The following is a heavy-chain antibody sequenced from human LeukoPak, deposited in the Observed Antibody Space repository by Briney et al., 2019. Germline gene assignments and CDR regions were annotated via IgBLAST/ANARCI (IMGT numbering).Heavy chain of an antibody. CDR3: ARPPYSGSYFGGFDY. Sequence: GESLKISCKGSGYTFTNYWIAWVRQMPRKGLEWMGIIYPGDSDTRYSPSFQGQVTISADKSISTAYLQWSSLKASDTAMYYCARPPYSGSYFGGFDYWGQGTLVTVSS. CDR1: GYTFTNYW. J-gene: IGHJ4*02. D-gene: IGHD1-26*01. CDR2: IYPGDSDT. V-gene: IGHV5-51*01.